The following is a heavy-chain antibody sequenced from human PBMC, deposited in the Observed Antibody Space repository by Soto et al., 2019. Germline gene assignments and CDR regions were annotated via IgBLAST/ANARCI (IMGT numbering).Heavy chain of an antibody. CDR2: INHSGST. Sequence: PSETLSLTCAVYGGSFSCYYWTWIRQPPGTGLEWNGEINHSGSTNYNPSLKSRVIISVDRSKNQFSLKVSSVTAADTAVYYCARETYGDYVGYFDSWGQGILVTVSS. CDR3: ARETYGDYVGYFDS. CDR1: GGSFSCYY. V-gene: IGHV4-34*01. D-gene: IGHD4-17*01. J-gene: IGHJ4*02.